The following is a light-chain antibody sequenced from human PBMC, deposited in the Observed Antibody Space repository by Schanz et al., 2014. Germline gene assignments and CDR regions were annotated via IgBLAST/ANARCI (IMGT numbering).Light chain of an antibody. CDR3: SSYGGSHNYV. CDR2: DVS. CDR1: SSDVGGYNY. V-gene: IGLV2-8*01. J-gene: IGLJ1*01. Sequence: QSVLTQPPSASGSPGQSVTISCAGTSSDVGGYNYVSWYQQYPGKAPKLIIYDVSNRPSGVPDRFSGSKSGNTASLTISGLQAEDEADYYCSSYGGSHNYVFGTGTKLTVL.